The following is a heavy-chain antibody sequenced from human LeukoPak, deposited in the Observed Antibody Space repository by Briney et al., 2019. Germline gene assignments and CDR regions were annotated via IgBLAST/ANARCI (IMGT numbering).Heavy chain of an antibody. CDR2: ISYDGSNK. CDR1: GFTFSSYG. Sequence: GGSLRLSCAASGFTFSSYGMHWVRQAPGKGLEWVAVISYDGSNKYYADSVKGRFTISRDNSKNTLYLQMNSLRAEDTAVYYCAKTERSWFVETGTHFDYWGQGTLVTVSS. CDR3: AKTERSWFVETGTHFDY. V-gene: IGHV3-30*18. D-gene: IGHD3-10*01. J-gene: IGHJ4*02.